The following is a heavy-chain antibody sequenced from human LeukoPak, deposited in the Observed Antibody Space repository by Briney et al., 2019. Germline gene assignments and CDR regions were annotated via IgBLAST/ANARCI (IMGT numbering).Heavy chain of an antibody. CDR2: IWSNATNK. J-gene: IGHJ5*02. Sequence: GGTLSLSCEVSGVTFSDFCMRWVRQAPGKGLEWVADIWSNATNKYYPDSERGGFTISRDTIKRTVFLEMNSLRAETTAVYYCAKDAQRGFDYSNSLEHWGQGSLVIVSS. CDR1: GVTFSDFC. CDR3: AKDAQRGFDYSNSLEH. D-gene: IGHD4-11*01. V-gene: IGHV3-33*03.